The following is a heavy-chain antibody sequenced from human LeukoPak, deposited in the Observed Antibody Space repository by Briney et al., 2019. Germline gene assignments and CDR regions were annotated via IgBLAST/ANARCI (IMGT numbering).Heavy chain of an antibody. V-gene: IGHV3-11*01. CDR3: ARDVGRRYSQHDAFDI. J-gene: IGHJ3*02. CDR1: GFTFSDYY. Sequence: GGSLRLSCAASGFTFSDYYMTWIRQAPGKGLEWVAYISNSGRSIYYADSVKGRFTISRDNAKNSLYVQMNSLRAEDTAVYYCARDVGRRYSQHDAFDIWGQGTMVTVSS. D-gene: IGHD5-18*01. CDR2: ISNSGRSI.